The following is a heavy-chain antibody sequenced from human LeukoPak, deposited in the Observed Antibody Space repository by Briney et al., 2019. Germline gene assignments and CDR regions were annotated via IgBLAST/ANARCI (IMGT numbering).Heavy chain of an antibody. V-gene: IGHV4-59*03. J-gene: IGHJ4*02. CDR3: ATNKDWAEAD. D-gene: IGHD3/OR15-3a*01. CDR2: IYYSGDT. Sequence: TSETLSLTCTVSDGSIRTYYWSWIRQSPGQGLEWIGNIYYSGDTNYNPSLKSRVIISIDTSKNLFSLKVTSLTAADTAVYYCATNKDWAEADWGQGTLVIVSS. CDR1: DGSIRTYY.